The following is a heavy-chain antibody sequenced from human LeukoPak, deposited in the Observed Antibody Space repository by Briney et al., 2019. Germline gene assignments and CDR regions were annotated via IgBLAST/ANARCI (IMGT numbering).Heavy chain of an antibody. J-gene: IGHJ6*03. Sequence: SETLSLTCAVYGGSFSGYYWSWIRQPPGKGLEWIGEINHSGSTNYNPSLKSRVTISVDTSKNQFSLKLSSVTAADTAVYYCARHSSSWYNDYYYYMDVWGKGTTVTVSS. CDR2: INHSGST. CDR1: GGSFSGYY. D-gene: IGHD6-13*01. V-gene: IGHV4-34*01. CDR3: ARHSSSWYNDYYYYMDV.